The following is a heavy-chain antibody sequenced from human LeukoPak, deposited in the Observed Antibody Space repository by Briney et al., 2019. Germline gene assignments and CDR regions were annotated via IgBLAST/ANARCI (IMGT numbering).Heavy chain of an antibody. Sequence: GGSLRLSCAASGFTFSSYGMHWVRQAPGKGLEWVAFIRYDGSNKYYADSVKGRFTISRDNSKNTLYLQVNSLRAEDTAVYYCAKDGVGATWGGWDYWGQGTLVTVSS. V-gene: IGHV3-30*02. J-gene: IGHJ4*02. CDR1: GFTFSSYG. D-gene: IGHD1-26*01. CDR2: IRYDGSNK. CDR3: AKDGVGATWGGWDY.